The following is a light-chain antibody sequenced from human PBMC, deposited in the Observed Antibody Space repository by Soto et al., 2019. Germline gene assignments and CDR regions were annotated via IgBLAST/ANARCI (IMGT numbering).Light chain of an antibody. CDR1: SSDVGGYNY. CDR3: SSYTSSSTPF. Sequence: QRVLTHAAPGYGSPLRGLTIFKKRTSSDVGGYNYVSWYQQHPGKAPKLMIYDVSNRPSGVSNRFSGSKSGNTASLTISGLQAEDEADYYCSSYTSSSTPFFGTGTKVTVL. CDR2: DVS. J-gene: IGLJ1*01. V-gene: IGLV2-14*01.